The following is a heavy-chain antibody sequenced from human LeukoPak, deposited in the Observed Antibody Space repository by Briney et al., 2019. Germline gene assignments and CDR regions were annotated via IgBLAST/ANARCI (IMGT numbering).Heavy chain of an antibody. J-gene: IGHJ4*02. CDR2: INSDGINT. D-gene: IGHD3-22*01. Sequence: GGSLRLSCAASGFTFSNYWMHWVRQAPGKGLVWVSRINSDGINTSYADSVKGRFTISRDNAKNTLNLQMNSLRAEDTAVYYCARDPHYYDSSGFPLFDYWGQGTLVTVSS. V-gene: IGHV3-74*01. CDR3: ARDPHYYDSSGFPLFDY. CDR1: GFTFSNYW.